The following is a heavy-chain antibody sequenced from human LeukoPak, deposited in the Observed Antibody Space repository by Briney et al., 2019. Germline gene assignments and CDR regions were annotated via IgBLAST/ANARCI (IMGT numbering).Heavy chain of an antibody. CDR2: ISGSGGST. CDR3: ARQKWEQQGRDYYFNGLDV. D-gene: IGHD1-26*01. CDR1: GFTFSSYA. J-gene: IGHJ6*02. V-gene: IGHV3-23*01. Sequence: GGSLRLSCAASGFTFSSYAMSWVRQAPGKGLEWVSAISGSGGSTYYADSVKGRFTISRDNSKNTLYLQMSSLRAEDTAVYYCARQKWEQQGRDYYFNGLDVWGPGTTVTVSS.